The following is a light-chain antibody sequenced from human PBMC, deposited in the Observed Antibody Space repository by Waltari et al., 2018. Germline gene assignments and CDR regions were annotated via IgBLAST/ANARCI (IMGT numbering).Light chain of an antibody. J-gene: IGKJ4*01. CDR2: AAS. CDR3: QQRNSYPRT. V-gene: IGKV1-17*01. CDR1: QGINNA. Sequence: DIQMTQSPSSLSASVGDKVTITCRASQGINNALAWYQQKPGKAPKLLIYAASNLQSGVPSRFSGSGSGTDFTLTISSLQPEDFAIYYCQQRNSYPRTFGGGTRVEIK.